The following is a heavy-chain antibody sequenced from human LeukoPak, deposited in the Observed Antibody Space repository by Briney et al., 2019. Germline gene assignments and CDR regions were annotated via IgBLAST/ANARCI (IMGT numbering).Heavy chain of an antibody. J-gene: IGHJ4*02. CDR3: ARGVARAAIPPLEY. CDR2: IIPIFGTA. Sequence: GSSVKVSCNASGGTFSSYAISWVRQAPGQGLEWMGGIIPIFGTANYAQKFQGRVTMTTDTSTSTAYMELRSLRSDDTAVYYCARGVARAAIPPLEYWGQGTLVTVSS. CDR1: GGTFSSYA. V-gene: IGHV1-69*05. D-gene: IGHD2-2*02.